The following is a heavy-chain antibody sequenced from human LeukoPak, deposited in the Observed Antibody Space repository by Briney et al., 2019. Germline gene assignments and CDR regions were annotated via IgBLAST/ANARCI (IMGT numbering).Heavy chain of an antibody. CDR1: AHTFSSYD. Sequence: ASVTVSCMASAHTFSSYDITWGRHAPGEGAEGMGWISLYNGNTNYAQKIQGRVTMTTDTSTSTAYMELRSLRSHDTAVYYCPRNRGGMHGGLFYMDVWGKGTTVTVSS. D-gene: IGHD3-10*01. CDR2: ISLYNGNT. J-gene: IGHJ6*04. V-gene: IGHV1-18*01. CDR3: PRNRGGMHGGLFYMDV.